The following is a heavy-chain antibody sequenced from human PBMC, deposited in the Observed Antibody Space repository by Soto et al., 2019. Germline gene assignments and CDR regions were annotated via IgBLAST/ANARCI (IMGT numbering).Heavy chain of an antibody. V-gene: IGHV3-30-3*01. CDR1: GFTFSRYA. J-gene: IGHJ6*02. CDR3: ARMASFYCSGGSCYPTYGMDV. Sequence: QVQLVESGGGVVQPGRSLRLSCAASGFTFSRYAMHWVRQAPGKGLEWVAVISNDGSNKYYADSVKGRFTISRDNSKNTLYLPMNSLRAEDTAVYYCARMASFYCSGGSCYPTYGMDVWGQGTTVTVSS. D-gene: IGHD2-15*01. CDR2: ISNDGSNK.